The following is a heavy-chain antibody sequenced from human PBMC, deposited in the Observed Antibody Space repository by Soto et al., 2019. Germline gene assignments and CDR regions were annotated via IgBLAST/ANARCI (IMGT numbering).Heavy chain of an antibody. CDR2: IWYDGSNK. V-gene: IGHV3-33*01. D-gene: IGHD4-17*01. J-gene: IGHJ4*02. Sequence: GGSLRLSCAASGFTFSSYGMHWVRQAPGKGLEWVAVIWYDGSNKYYADSVKGRFTISRDNSKNTLYLQMNSLRVEDTAVYYCARGLTAVTIDYWGQGTLVTVSS. CDR3: ARGLTAVTIDY. CDR1: GFTFSSYG.